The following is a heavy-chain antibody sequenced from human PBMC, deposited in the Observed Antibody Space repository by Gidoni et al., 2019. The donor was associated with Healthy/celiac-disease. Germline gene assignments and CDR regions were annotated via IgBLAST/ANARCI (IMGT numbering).Heavy chain of an antibody. V-gene: IGHV2-5*02. J-gene: IGHJ5*02. CDR3: AHMGAKEDWLDP. CDR2: IYWDDDK. D-gene: IGHD1-26*01. CDR1: WFSLSTSGVG. Sequence: QITLKESGPTLVKPTQTLTLTCTFSWFSLSTSGVGVGWIRQPPGKDLEWLALIYWDDDKRYSPSLKSRLTITKETSKNQVVLTMTNMDPVDKATYYCAHMGAKEDWLDPWGQGTLVIVSS.